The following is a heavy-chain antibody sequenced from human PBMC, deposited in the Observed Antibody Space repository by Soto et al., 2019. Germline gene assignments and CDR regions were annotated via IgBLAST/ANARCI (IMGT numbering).Heavy chain of an antibody. CDR1: GYTFTNYA. CDR2: INAGNGNT. V-gene: IGHV1-3*01. D-gene: IGHD2-2*01. Sequence: RASVKVSCKASGYTFTNYAMHWVRQAPGQRLEWMGWINAGNGNTKYSQKVQGRVTIIRDTSASTAYMELSSLRSEDTAVYYCARVYCSTTTCYGYYAMDVWGQGTTVTVSS. J-gene: IGHJ6*02. CDR3: ARVYCSTTTCYGYYAMDV.